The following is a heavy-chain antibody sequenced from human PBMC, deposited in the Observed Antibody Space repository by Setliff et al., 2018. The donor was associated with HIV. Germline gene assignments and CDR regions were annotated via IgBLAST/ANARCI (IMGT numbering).Heavy chain of an antibody. CDR2: IIPILGVA. CDR1: RSTFNSHT. Sequence: SVKVSCKASRSTFNSHTINWVRQAPGQGLDWMGRIIPILGVANYAQRFQGKVTITADKSTSAAYMELTSLRFDDTAMYYCVRGVQSPPHYSYYYMDVWGEGTMVTVSS. J-gene: IGHJ6*03. V-gene: IGHV1-69*02. D-gene: IGHD3-3*01. CDR3: VRGVQSPPHYSYYYMDV.